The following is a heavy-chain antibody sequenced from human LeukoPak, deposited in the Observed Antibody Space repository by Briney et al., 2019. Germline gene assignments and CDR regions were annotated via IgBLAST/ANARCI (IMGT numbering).Heavy chain of an antibody. CDR1: GGSISSGSYY. CDR2: IYTSGST. CDR3: ASTPYCSSTSCRFDY. D-gene: IGHD2-2*01. V-gene: IGHV4-61*02. Sequence: SETLSLTCTVSGGSISSGSYYWGWIRQPAGKGLEWIGCIYTSGSTYYNPSLKSRVTISVDTSKNQFSLKLSSVTAADTAVYYCASTPYCSSTSCRFDYWGQGTLVTVSS. J-gene: IGHJ4*02.